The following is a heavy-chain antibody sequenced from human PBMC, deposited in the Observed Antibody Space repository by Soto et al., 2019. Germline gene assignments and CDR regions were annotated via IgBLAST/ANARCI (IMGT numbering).Heavy chain of an antibody. CDR1: GGTFSTYA. J-gene: IGHJ4*02. CDR2: IVPIFGTP. CDR3: ARWWGYDSSDYYYAY. Sequence: QVQLVQSGAEVKQPGSSVKVSCKTSGGTFSTYAISWVRQAPGQGLEWMGGIVPIFGTPNYAQKFKGRVTIAAHDSTRTAYMEVRSLRSDDTAVYYGARWWGYDSSDYYYAYWGQGTLVTVSS. V-gene: IGHV1-69*01. D-gene: IGHD3-22*01.